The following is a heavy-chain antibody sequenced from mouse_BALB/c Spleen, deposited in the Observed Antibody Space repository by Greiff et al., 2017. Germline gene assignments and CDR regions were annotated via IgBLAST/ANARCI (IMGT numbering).Heavy chain of an antibody. Sequence: QVQLQQSGAELMKPGASVKISCKATGYTFSSYWIEWVKQGPGHGLEWIGEILPGSGSTNYNEKFKGKATFTADTSSNTAYMQLSSLTSEDSAVYYCARPFLDYYGSSYPYYFDYWGQGTTLTVSS. CDR3: ARPFLDYYGSSYPYYFDY. D-gene: IGHD1-1*01. V-gene: IGHV1-9*01. J-gene: IGHJ2*01. CDR1: GYTFSSYW. CDR2: ILPGSGST.